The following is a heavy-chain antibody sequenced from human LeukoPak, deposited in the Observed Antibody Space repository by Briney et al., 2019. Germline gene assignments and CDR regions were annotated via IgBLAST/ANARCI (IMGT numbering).Heavy chain of an antibody. CDR1: GFTFSSYW. Sequence: PGGSLRLSCAASGFTFSSYWMSWVRQAPGKGLEWVANIKQDGSEKYYVDSVKGRFTISRDNAKNSLYLQMNSLRAEDTAVYYCAREGVAWFGELETPSSLPDAFDIWGQGTMVTVSS. D-gene: IGHD3-10*01. CDR3: AREGVAWFGELETPSSLPDAFDI. CDR2: IKQDGSEK. V-gene: IGHV3-7*01. J-gene: IGHJ3*02.